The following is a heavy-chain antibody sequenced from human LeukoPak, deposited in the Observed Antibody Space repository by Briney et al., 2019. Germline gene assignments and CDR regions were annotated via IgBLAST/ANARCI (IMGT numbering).Heavy chain of an antibody. CDR2: MNPNSGNT. D-gene: IGHD3-16*01. CDR3: AKDFYDYVWGSPIDY. V-gene: IGHV1-8*01. CDR1: GYTFTSYD. Sequence: ASVKVSCKASGYTFTSYDINWVRQATGQGLEWMGWMNPNSGNTGYAQKFQGRVTMTRNTSISTAYMELSSLRAEDTAVYYCAKDFYDYVWGSPIDYWGQGTLVTVSS. J-gene: IGHJ4*02.